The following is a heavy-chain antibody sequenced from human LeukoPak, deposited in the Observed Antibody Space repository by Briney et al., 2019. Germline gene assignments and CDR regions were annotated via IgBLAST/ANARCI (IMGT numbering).Heavy chain of an antibody. J-gene: IGHJ4*02. Sequence: PGGSVRLSCAVSGFNFSSYWIHWVRQAPGKGLVWVSLINTDGSATTYGDSAKGRFTVSRDNDKNTLFLDMNSLRVEDTAVYYCARGTAATAGIDYWGQGTLVTVSS. D-gene: IGHD6-25*01. CDR2: INTDGSAT. CDR3: ARGTAATAGIDY. CDR1: GFNFSSYW. V-gene: IGHV3-74*01.